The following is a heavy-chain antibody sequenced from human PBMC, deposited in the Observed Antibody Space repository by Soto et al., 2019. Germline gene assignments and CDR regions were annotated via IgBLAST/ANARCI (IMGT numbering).Heavy chain of an antibody. Sequence: ELVQSGPEAREPGTSVKVSGRASGFSFVDSAVQWVRKGRGQRLEGIGWIVVGNGNTNYAQKFEGRVTLTRDAATSTSHMELTSPSSEDTAVYFCAVTDLPFRPLTEPTENGMDVWGKGPTVTVSS. CDR2: IVVGNGNT. CDR3: AVTDLPFRPLTEPTENGMDV. V-gene: IGHV1-58*01. J-gene: IGHJ6*04. CDR1: GFSFVDSA. D-gene: IGHD1-1*01.